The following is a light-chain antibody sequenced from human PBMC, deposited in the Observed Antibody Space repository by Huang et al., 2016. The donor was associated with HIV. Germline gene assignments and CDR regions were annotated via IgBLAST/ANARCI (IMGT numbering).Light chain of an antibody. CDR1: QDIGDS. V-gene: IGKV1-NL1*01. Sequence: IQMTQSPSSLSASVGDRVTITCRASQDIGDSFAWYQQKPGKAPNLLLYAASRLISGVPSSFSGSGSGTDHTLTISSLQPGDFATYYCQQYYSPPYTFGQGTNLEIK. CDR3: QQYYSPPYT. J-gene: IGKJ2*01. CDR2: AAS.